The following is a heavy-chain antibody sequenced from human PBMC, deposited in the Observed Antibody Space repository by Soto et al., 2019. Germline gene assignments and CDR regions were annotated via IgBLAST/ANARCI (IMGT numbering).Heavy chain of an antibody. CDR3: ATPSKYYGSRGGMDV. CDR2: IYPGDSDT. Sequence: GESLKISCKGSGYSFTSYWIGWVRQMPGKGLEWMGIIYPGDSDTRYSPSFQGQVTISADKSISTAYLQWSSLKASDTAMYYYATPSKYYGSRGGMDVWGQGTTVTVSS. J-gene: IGHJ6*02. D-gene: IGHD3-10*01. CDR1: GYSFTSYW. V-gene: IGHV5-51*01.